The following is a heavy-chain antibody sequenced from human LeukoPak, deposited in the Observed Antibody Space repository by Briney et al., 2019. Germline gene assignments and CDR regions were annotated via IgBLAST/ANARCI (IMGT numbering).Heavy chain of an antibody. V-gene: IGHV4-31*03. CDR2: ISYSGNT. CDR3: ARDVLVTSSPDAFDV. D-gene: IGHD2-21*02. J-gene: IGHJ3*01. CDR1: GDSISSAGYS. Sequence: SETLSLTCTVSGDSISSAGYSWTWIRQPPGKGLQWIGYISYSGNTYYSPSLKSRVSISLDASKNQFSLKLTSVTAADTATYFCARDVLVTSSPDAFDVWGQGTMVTVSS.